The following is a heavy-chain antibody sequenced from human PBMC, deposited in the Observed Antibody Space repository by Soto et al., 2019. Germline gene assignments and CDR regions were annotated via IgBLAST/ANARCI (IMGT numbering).Heavy chain of an antibody. CDR3: ATDPPNYYDSSGHLMA. Sequence: ASVKVSCKVSGYTLTELSMHWVRQAPGKGLEWMGGFDPEDGETIYAQKFQGRVTMTEDTSTDTAYMELSSLRSEDTAVYYCATDPPNYYDSSGHLMAWGQGTLVTVSS. D-gene: IGHD3-22*01. CDR1: GYTLTELS. J-gene: IGHJ5*02. V-gene: IGHV1-24*01. CDR2: FDPEDGET.